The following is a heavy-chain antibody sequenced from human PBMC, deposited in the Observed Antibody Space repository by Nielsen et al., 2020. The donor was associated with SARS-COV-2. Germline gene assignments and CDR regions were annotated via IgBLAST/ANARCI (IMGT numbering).Heavy chain of an antibody. J-gene: IGHJ5*02. CDR2: INSDGSST. CDR1: GFTFSSYW. CDR3: ARDHNWNYGSDWFDP. D-gene: IGHD1-7*01. V-gene: IGHV3-74*01. Sequence: GESLKISCAASGFTFSSYWMHWVRQAPGKGLVWVSRINSDGSSTSYADSVKGRFTISRDNAKNTLYLQMNSLRAEDTAVYYCARDHNWNYGSDWFDPWGQGTLVTVSS.